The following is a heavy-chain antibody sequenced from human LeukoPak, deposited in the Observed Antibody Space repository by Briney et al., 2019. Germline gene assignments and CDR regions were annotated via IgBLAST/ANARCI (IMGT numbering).Heavy chain of an antibody. CDR1: GGSISSYY. J-gene: IGHJ3*02. V-gene: IGHV4-4*07. D-gene: IGHD4-23*01. CDR3: ARISYGSTVVTPGDAFDI. Sequence: SETLSPTCTVSGGSISSYYWSWIRQPAGKGLEWIGRIYTSGSTNYKPSLKSRVTMSVDTSKNQFSLKLSSVTAADTAVYYCARISYGSTVVTPGDAFDIWGQGTMVTVSS. CDR2: IYTSGST.